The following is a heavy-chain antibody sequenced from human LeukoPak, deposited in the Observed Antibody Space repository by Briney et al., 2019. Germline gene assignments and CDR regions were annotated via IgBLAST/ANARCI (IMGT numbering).Heavy chain of an antibody. CDR2: ISFSGIT. V-gene: IGHV4-59*08. J-gene: IGHJ4*02. D-gene: IGHD6-25*01. CDR3: ARHQAATTHDY. CDR1: GGSLTPYY. Sequence: SETLSLTCTVSGGSLTPYYWSWIRQPPGKGLEWIGYISFSGITDYDPFLKSRLTMSRDTSNNQSSLKLSSVTPADTAVYYCARHQAATTHDYWGQGILVTVSS.